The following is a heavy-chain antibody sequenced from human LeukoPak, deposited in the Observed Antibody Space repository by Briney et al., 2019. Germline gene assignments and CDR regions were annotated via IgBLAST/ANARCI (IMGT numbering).Heavy chain of an antibody. CDR3: ARDEAYGDYASD. Sequence: SETLSLTCTVSGGSISSSSYYWGWIRQPPGKGLEWIGSIYYSGSTYYNPSLKSRVTISVDTSKNQFSLKLSSVTAADTAVYYCARDEAYGDYASDWGQGTLVTVSS. CDR1: GGSISSSSYY. V-gene: IGHV4-39*07. CDR2: IYYSGST. D-gene: IGHD4-17*01. J-gene: IGHJ4*02.